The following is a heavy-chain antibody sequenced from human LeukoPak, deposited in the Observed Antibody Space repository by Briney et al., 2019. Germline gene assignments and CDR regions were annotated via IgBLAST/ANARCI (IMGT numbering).Heavy chain of an antibody. Sequence: SVKVSCKASGGTFSSYAISWVRQAPGQGLEWMGRVIPILGIANYAQKFQGRVTTTADKSTSTAYMEPSSLRSEDTAVYYCATHARSSGWVNWFDPWGQGTLVTASS. CDR2: VIPILGIA. J-gene: IGHJ5*02. V-gene: IGHV1-69*04. CDR3: ATHARSSGWVNWFDP. D-gene: IGHD6-19*01. CDR1: GGTFSSYA.